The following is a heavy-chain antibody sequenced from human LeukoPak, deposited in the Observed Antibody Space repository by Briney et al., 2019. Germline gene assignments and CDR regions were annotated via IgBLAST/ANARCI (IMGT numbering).Heavy chain of an antibody. D-gene: IGHD2-15*01. CDR2: IYYSGST. J-gene: IGHJ4*02. CDR1: GGSVSSSSYY. CDR3: ARNLGHCDGGSCLPFNF. Sequence: PSETLSLICTVSGGSVSSSSYYWGWIRQPPGKGLEWIGSIYYSGSTYYNPSLKSRVTISVDTSKNQFSLKLNSVTAADTAVYYCARNLGHCDGGSCLPFNFWSQGTLVTVST. V-gene: IGHV4-39*07.